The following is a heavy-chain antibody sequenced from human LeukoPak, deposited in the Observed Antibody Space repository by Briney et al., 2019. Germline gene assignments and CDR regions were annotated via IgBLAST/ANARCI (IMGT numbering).Heavy chain of an antibody. CDR3: ARGYGWGSVQYYYGSGTRGFFYMDV. J-gene: IGHJ6*03. CDR2: INHSGST. D-gene: IGHD3-10*01. CDR1: GGSISSSDHY. V-gene: IGHV4-39*07. Sequence: PSETLSLTCTVSGGSISSSDHYWGWIRQPPGKGLEWIGEINHSGSTNYNPSLKSRVTISVDTSKNQFSLKLSSVTAADTAVYYCARGYGWGSVQYYYGSGTRGFFYMDVWGKGTTVTVSS.